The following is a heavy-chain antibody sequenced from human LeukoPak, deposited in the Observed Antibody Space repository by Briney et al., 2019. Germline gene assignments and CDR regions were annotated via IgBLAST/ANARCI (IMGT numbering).Heavy chain of an antibody. D-gene: IGHD3-9*01. J-gene: IGHJ4*02. Sequence: SETLSLTCTVSGDSIYISSYYWGWIRQPPGKGLEWIGSIYYSGSTYYNPSLKGRVTISVDTSKNQFSLRLSSVTAADTAVYYCAREEGDILTAYLYFDYWGQGTLVTVSS. CDR1: GDSIYISSYY. V-gene: IGHV4-39*07. CDR3: AREEGDILTAYLYFDY. CDR2: IYYSGST.